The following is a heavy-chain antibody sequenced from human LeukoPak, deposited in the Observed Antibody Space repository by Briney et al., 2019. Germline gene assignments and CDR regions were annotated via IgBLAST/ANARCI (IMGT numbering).Heavy chain of an antibody. CDR2: IYYSGNT. V-gene: IGHV4-39*07. Sequence: SETLSLTCTVSGGSISSSGSYWGWIRQPPGKGLEWIGSIYYSGNTYNPSLKSRVTISVDTSKNQFSLNLTSVNAADTAVYHCARVMAARREDLNWFDPWGQGTLLTVSS. CDR1: GGSISSSGSY. J-gene: IGHJ5*02. CDR3: ARVMAARREDLNWFDP. D-gene: IGHD6-6*01.